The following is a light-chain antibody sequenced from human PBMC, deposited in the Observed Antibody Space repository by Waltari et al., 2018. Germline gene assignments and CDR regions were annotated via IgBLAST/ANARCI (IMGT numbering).Light chain of an antibody. CDR1: QSVRSN. J-gene: IGKJ4*01. Sequence: EIVMTQSPATLSASQGERATPSCRASQSVRSNLAWYQQKPGQSARLLIYGASTRATGIPARVSGSGSGTEFTLTISSMQSEDFAVYYCQQYNNWPPLTFGGGSKVEIK. V-gene: IGKV3-15*01. CDR2: GAS. CDR3: QQYNNWPPLT.